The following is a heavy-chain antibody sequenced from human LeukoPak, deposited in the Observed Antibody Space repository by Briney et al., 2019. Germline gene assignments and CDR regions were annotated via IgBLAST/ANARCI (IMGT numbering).Heavy chain of an antibody. CDR2: IYYSGST. J-gene: IGHJ4*02. Sequence: SETLSLTCSVAGGSISSYYWSWIRQPPGKGLEWIGSIYYSGSTYYNPSLKSRVTISVDTSKNQFSLKLSSVTAADTAVYYCARDTTTRGVRGRFDYWGQGTLVTVSS. CDR3: ARDTTTRGVRGRFDY. V-gene: IGHV4-59*12. D-gene: IGHD3-10*01. CDR1: GGSISSYY.